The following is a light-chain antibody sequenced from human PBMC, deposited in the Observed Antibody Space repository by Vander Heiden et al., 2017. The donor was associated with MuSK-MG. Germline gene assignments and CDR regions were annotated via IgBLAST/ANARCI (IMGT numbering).Light chain of an antibody. J-gene: IGKJ3*01. Sequence: IQITQSASSLSASVGDRVTITCQASQDISNYLNWYQQKPGKAPKLLIYDASNLETGVPSRFSGSGSGTDFTFTISSLQPEDVATYYCQQDYNLPYTFGHGTKVXIK. CDR3: QQDYNLPYT. V-gene: IGKV1-33*01. CDR1: QDISNY. CDR2: DAS.